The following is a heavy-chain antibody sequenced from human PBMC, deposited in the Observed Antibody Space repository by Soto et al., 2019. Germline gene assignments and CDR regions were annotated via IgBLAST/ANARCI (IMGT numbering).Heavy chain of an antibody. CDR3: AKRLGGSGSYYNHPGEY. Sequence: PGGSLRLSCAASGFTFSSYAMSWVRQAPGKGLECVSAISGGGGSTYYADSVKGRFTISRDNSKNTLYLQMSSLRAEDTAVYYCAKRLGGSGSYYNHPGEYWGQGTLVTVSS. V-gene: IGHV3-23*01. J-gene: IGHJ4*02. CDR1: GFTFSSYA. CDR2: ISGGGGST. D-gene: IGHD3-10*01.